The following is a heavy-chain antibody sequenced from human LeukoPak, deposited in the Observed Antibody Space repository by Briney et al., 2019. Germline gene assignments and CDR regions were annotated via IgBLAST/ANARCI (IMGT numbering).Heavy chain of an antibody. V-gene: IGHV3-30*03. CDR3: TRDHLGYCSSTSCYYLDY. CDR2: ISYDGSNK. J-gene: IGHJ4*02. Sequence: GGSLRLSCAASGFTFSSYGMHWVRQAPGKGLEWVAVISYDGSNKYYADSVKGRFTISRDNSKNTLYLQMNSLRAEDTAVYYCTRDHLGYCSSTSCYYLDYWGQGTLVTVSS. D-gene: IGHD2-2*01. CDR1: GFTFSSYG.